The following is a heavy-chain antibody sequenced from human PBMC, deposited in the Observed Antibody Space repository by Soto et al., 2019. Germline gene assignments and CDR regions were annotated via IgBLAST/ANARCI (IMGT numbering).Heavy chain of an antibody. D-gene: IGHD3-10*01. CDR2: ISSDGSNK. Sequence: QVQLVESGGGVVEPGRSLRLSCAASGFTFSSYAMHWVRQAPGKGLEWVAVISSDGSNKYYADSVKGRFTISRDNSKNTLYLQMNSVRVEDKAVYYCARTQSGCCYYYFGMDVWCQGTTVTVFS. V-gene: IGHV3-30*14. CDR1: GFTFSSYA. CDR3: ARTQSGCCYYYFGMDV. J-gene: IGHJ6*02.